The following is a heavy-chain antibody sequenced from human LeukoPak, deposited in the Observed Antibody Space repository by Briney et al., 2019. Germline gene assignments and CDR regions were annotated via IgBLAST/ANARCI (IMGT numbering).Heavy chain of an antibody. CDR2: IYGSGTT. J-gene: IGHJ5*02. V-gene: IGHV4-4*07. CDR3: ARDSGTTGEVKFDP. D-gene: IGHD3-10*01. CDR1: GGSISSY. Sequence: SETLSLTCTVSGGSISSYWSWIRQPAGKGLEWIGRIYGSGTTTYNPSLKSRVSMSIDTSKSQFSLKLMSVTAADTAVYYCARDSGTTGEVKFDPWGQGTLVTASS.